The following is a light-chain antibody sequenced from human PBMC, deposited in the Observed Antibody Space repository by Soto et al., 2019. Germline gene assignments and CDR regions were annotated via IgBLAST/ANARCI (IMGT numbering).Light chain of an antibody. CDR1: QTLSNNN. J-gene: IGKJ2*01. Sequence: EIVLTQSPGTLALSPGERATLSCTASQTLSNNNLAWFQQKPGQAPRLLIYGASNRATGIPDRFGGSGSGTDFTLTISRLEPEDFAVYYCQQYGSSPYTFGQGTKLEIK. CDR2: GAS. CDR3: QQYGSSPYT. V-gene: IGKV3-20*01.